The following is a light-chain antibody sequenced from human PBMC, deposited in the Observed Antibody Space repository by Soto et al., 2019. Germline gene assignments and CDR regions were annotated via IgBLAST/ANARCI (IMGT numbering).Light chain of an antibody. CDR2: AAS. CDR1: QNINIY. J-gene: IGKJ2*01. V-gene: IGKV1-39*01. CDR3: QQSSSIPQT. Sequence: DIQMAQSPSSLSASVGDRVTITCRASQNINIYLNLYQQKPGKAPKVLIYAASSLQSGVPSRFSGSGSGTDFTLTISSLQPADFATYYCQQSSSIPQTFGQGTKLE.